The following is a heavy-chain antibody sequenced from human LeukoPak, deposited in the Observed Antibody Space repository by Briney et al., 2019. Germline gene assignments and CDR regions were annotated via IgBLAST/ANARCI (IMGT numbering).Heavy chain of an antibody. D-gene: IGHD1-7*01. J-gene: IGHJ5*02. CDR3: ARDLTGTTGWFDP. Sequence: ASVKVSCKASGYTFTGYYMHWVRQAPGQGLERMGWINPNSGGTNYAQKFQGRVTMTRDTSISTAYMELSRLRSDDTAVYYCARDLTGTTGWFDPWGQGTLVTVSS. CDR2: INPNSGGT. CDR1: GYTFTGYY. V-gene: IGHV1-2*02.